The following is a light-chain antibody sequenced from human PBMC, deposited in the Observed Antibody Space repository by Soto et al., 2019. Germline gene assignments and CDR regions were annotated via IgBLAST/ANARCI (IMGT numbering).Light chain of an antibody. V-gene: IGKV2-24*01. CDR1: QSLVHSDGNTY. CDR2: KVS. J-gene: IGKJ2*01. CDR3: MQDTPSRPYT. Sequence: DIVMTQTPLSSPVTLGQPASISCRSSQSLVHSDGNTYLSWLQQRPGQPPRLLIYKVSNRFSGGPDRFGGSGAATDFKLTISRVDDEDVGVYYCMQDTPSRPYTFGQGTKLEIK.